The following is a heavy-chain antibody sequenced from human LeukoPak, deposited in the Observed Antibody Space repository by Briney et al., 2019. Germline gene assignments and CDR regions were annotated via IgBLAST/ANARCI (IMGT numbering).Heavy chain of an antibody. D-gene: IGHD1-26*01. CDR1: GGSINSSDYY. CDR3: ARDRGPDSGTYGPSDY. Sequence: SETLSLTCTVSGGSINSSDYYWSWIRQPPGKGLEWIGYIHYSGSTNYNPSLKSRISISVNTSKNQFSLKLNSVTAADTAVYYCARDRGPDSGTYGPSDYWGQGTLVTVSS. V-gene: IGHV4-30-4*01. CDR2: IHYSGST. J-gene: IGHJ4*02.